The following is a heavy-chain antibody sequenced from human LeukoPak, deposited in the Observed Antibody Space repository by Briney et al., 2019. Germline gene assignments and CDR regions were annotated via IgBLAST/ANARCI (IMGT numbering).Heavy chain of an antibody. CDR1: GFTFSSYA. CDR2: ISGSGGST. J-gene: IGHJ4*02. D-gene: IGHD1-26*01. Sequence: GGSLRLSCAASGFTFSSYAMSWVRQAPGKGLEWVSAISGSGGSTYYADSVKGRFTISRDNSKNSLYLQMNSLRVEDTAVYYCARDLKSGAPGDDYWGQGTLVTVSS. V-gene: IGHV3-23*01. CDR3: ARDLKSGAPGDDY.